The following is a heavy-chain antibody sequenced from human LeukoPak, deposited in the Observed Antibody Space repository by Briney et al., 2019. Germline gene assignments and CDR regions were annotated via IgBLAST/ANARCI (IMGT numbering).Heavy chain of an antibody. V-gene: IGHV1-24*01. D-gene: IGHD1-26*01. CDR1: GYTLTELS. CDR2: FDTEDGET. J-gene: IGHJ4*02. Sequence: ASVKVSCKVSGYTLTELSMHWVRQAPGKGLEWMGGFDTEDGETIYAQKFQGRVTMTEDTSTDTAYMELSRLRSDDTAVYFCARDLSGSYDYWGQGTLVTVSS. CDR3: ARDLSGSYDY.